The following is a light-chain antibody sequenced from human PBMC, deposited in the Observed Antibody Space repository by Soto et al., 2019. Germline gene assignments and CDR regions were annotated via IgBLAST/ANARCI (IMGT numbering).Light chain of an antibody. V-gene: IGKV1-5*03. Sequence: DVQMTQSPSILSASVRDRVTITWRASQSIDSWLAWYQQKRGKAPKLLIYKASSLESGVPSRFSGSGSGTEFTLTVSSLQPDDFATYYCQQYHYFPYTFGQGTNLEIK. CDR1: QSIDSW. J-gene: IGKJ2*01. CDR2: KAS. CDR3: QQYHYFPYT.